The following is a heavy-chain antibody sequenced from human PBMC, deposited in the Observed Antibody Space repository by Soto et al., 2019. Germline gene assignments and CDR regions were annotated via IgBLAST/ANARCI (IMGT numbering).Heavy chain of an antibody. D-gene: IGHD6-13*01. CDR1: GYSFTSYW. V-gene: IGHV5-51*01. CDR3: ARTAAAGKYYYGMDV. J-gene: IGHJ6*02. Sequence: GESLKISCKGSGYSFTSYWIGWVRQMPGKGLESMGIIYPGDSDTRYSPSFQGQVTISADKSISTAYLQWSSLKASDTAMYYCARTAAAGKYYYGMDVWGQGTMVTVS. CDR2: IYPGDSDT.